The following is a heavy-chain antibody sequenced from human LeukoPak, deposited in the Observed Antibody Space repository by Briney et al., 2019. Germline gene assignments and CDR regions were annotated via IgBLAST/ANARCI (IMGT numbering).Heavy chain of an antibody. D-gene: IGHD6-19*01. CDR2: IYSGGGT. CDR1: GFTVSSNY. CDR3: ARGGSAWYGGIDY. V-gene: IGHV3-53*05. Sequence: GGSLRLSCAASGFTVSSNYMTWVRQAPGKGLEWVSVIYSGGGTSYADSVKGRFTISRDSSKNTLYLQMNSLRPEDTAVYYCARGGSAWYGGIDYWGQGTLVTVSS. J-gene: IGHJ4*02.